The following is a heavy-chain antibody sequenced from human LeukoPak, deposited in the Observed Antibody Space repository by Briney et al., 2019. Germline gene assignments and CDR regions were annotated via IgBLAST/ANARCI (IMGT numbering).Heavy chain of an antibody. J-gene: IGHJ5*02. V-gene: IGHV1-2*02. CDR2: INPNSGGT. CDR3: ARGIAPPSGWFDP. CDR1: GYTFTGYY. Sequence: EASVKVSCKASGYTFTGYYMHWVRQAPGQGLEWMGWINPNSGGTNYAQKFQGRVTMTRDTSISTAYMELSRLRSDDTAVYYCARGIAPPSGWFDPWGQGTLVTVSS. D-gene: IGHD6-13*01.